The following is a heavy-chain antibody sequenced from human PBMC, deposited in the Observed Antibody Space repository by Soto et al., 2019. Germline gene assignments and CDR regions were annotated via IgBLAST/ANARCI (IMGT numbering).Heavy chain of an antibody. V-gene: IGHV4-61*01. CDR2: IYYSGST. Sequence: SETLSLTCTVSGGSVSSGSYYWSWIRQPPGKGLEWIGYIYYSGSTNYNPSLKSRVTISVDTSKNQFSLKLSSVTAADTAVYYCARVDSRGYSYGGPFDYWGQGTLVTVSS. CDR1: GGSVSSGSYY. D-gene: IGHD5-18*01. J-gene: IGHJ4*02. CDR3: ARVDSRGYSYGGPFDY.